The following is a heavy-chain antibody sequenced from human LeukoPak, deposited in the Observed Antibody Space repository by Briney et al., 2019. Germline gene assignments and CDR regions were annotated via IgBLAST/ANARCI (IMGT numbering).Heavy chain of an antibody. Sequence: GGSLRLSCAASGFTFSSYAMSWVRQAPGKGLEWVSAISGSGGSTYYADSVKGRFTISRDNSKNTLYLQMNSLRAEDTAVYYCARGRYCSSTSCPHDRGDYWGQGTLVTVSS. CDR1: GFTFSSYA. CDR3: ARGRYCSSTSCPHDRGDY. J-gene: IGHJ4*02. CDR2: ISGSGGST. D-gene: IGHD2-2*01. V-gene: IGHV3-23*01.